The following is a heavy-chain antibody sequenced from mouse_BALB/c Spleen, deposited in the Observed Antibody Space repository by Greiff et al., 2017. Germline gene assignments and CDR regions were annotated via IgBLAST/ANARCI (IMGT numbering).Heavy chain of an antibody. CDR2: IYPGSGST. D-gene: IGHD1-1*01. CDR1: GYTFTSYW. CDR3: AREDNYYAYFDY. J-gene: IGHJ2*01. Sequence: QVQLQQPGAELVKPGTSVKLSCTASGYTFTSYWINWVQLRPGQGLEWMGEIYPGSGSTNYTEKIKSKATLTVDTSSSTAYLQLISLSSEDSALYYYAREDNYYAYFDYWGQGTTLTVSS. V-gene: IGHV1-55*01.